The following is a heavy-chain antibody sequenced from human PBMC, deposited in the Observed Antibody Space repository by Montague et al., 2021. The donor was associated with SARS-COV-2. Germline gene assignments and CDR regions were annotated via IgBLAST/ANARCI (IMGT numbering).Heavy chain of an antibody. CDR1: GGSISSDGYY. V-gene: IGHV4-61*02. CDR3: ARAVIYGGYAFAYFDF. CDR2: VYTTGST. Sequence: TLSLTCTVSGGSISSDGYYWSWIRQPAGKGLEWIGRVYTTGSTNYXPSLKRRVTISGDTSRNQFSLRLTSATAADTAMYYCARAVIYGGYAFAYFDFWGQGVLVTVSS. D-gene: IGHD5-12*01. J-gene: IGHJ4*02.